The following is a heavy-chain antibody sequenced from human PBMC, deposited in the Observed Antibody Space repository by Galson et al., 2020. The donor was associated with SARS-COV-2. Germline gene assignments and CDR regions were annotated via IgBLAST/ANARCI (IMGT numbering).Heavy chain of an antibody. J-gene: IGHJ6*02. V-gene: IGHV4-30-4*01. CDR3: ASDLLTIFGGEYYGMEV. Sequence: ETSETLSITCTVSGGSISSGDYYRSWIRQPPGKGLEWIGYIYYSGSTYYNPSLKSRVTISVDTSKNQFSLKLSSVTAADTAVYYCASDLLTIFGGEYYGMEVWGQGTTVTVSS. CDR2: IYYSGST. CDR1: GGSISSGDYY. D-gene: IGHD3-3*01.